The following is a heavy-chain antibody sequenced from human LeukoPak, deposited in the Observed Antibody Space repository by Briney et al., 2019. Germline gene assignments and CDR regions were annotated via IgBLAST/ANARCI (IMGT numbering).Heavy chain of an antibody. CDR1: GCSISSYE. Sequence: GGSLRLSCAASGCSISSYEMNWVRQAPGKGLEWVSNISPSGSTKYYADSVKGRFTVSRDNAKNSLYLQMNSLRAGYTGVYYCTKLAVASADSWGQGTLVTVSS. D-gene: IGHD6-19*01. CDR3: TKLAVASADS. CDR2: ISPSGSTK. V-gene: IGHV3-48*03. J-gene: IGHJ4*02.